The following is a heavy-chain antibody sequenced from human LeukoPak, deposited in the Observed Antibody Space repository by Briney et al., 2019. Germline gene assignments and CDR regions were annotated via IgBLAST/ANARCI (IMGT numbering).Heavy chain of an antibody. Sequence: SETLSLTCTVSGGSISSSSYYWGWIRQPPGKGLEWIGYIYYSGSTNYNPSLKSRVTISVDTSKNQFSRKLSSVTAADTAVYYCARAAGPLAAPDFWGQGTPVTVSS. J-gene: IGHJ4*02. CDR2: IYYSGST. CDR3: ARAAGPLAAPDF. CDR1: GGSISSSSYY. V-gene: IGHV4-61*05. D-gene: IGHD6-13*01.